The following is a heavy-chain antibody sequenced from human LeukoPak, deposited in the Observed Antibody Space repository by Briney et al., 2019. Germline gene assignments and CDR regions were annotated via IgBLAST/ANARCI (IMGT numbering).Heavy chain of an antibody. D-gene: IGHD6-13*01. V-gene: IGHV3-30*03. Sequence: LSLTCTVSGGSISSYYWSWIRQPPGKGLEWVAVISYDGSNKYYADSVKGRFTISRDNSKNTLYLQMNSLRAEDTAVYYCARDQGIAAAVGCSDYWGQGTLVTVSS. J-gene: IGHJ4*02. CDR2: ISYDGSNK. CDR3: ARDQGIAAAVGCSDY. CDR1: GGSISSYY.